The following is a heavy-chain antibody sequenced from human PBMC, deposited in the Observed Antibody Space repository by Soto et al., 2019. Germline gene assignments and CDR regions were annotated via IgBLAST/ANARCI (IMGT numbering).Heavy chain of an antibody. CDR3: ARGRWGWFINQLLNAFDI. D-gene: IGHD2-2*01. Sequence: QVQLQESGPGLVKPSETLSLTCTVSAGSISSYYWSWIRQPPGKGLEWIGYIYYSGSTNYNPSLRSRVTISVDPSKNQCSLKLSSGTAADTAVYYCARGRWGWFINQLLNAFDIWGQGTMVTVSS. J-gene: IGHJ3*02. CDR2: IYYSGST. CDR1: AGSISSYY. V-gene: IGHV4-59*01.